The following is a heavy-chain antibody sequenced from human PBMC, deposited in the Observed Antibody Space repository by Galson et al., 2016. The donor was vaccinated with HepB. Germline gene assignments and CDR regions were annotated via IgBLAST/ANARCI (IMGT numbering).Heavy chain of an antibody. D-gene: IGHD3-10*01. CDR3: ARDPGQPEFYYYGMEV. V-gene: IGHV3-30-3*01. Sequence: SLRLSCAASGFIFSSFVVHWVRQAPGKGLEWVAVISSDGSNKNYADSVKGRFTISRDNSKNTLDLQMNSLRAEDTAVYYCARDPGQPEFYYYGMEVWGQGTTVTVSS. CDR1: GFIFSSFV. CDR2: ISSDGSNK. J-gene: IGHJ6*02.